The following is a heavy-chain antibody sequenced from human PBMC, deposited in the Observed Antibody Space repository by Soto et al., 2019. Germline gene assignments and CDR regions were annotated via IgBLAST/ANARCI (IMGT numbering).Heavy chain of an antibody. CDR1: GGTFSSYA. CDR3: ATERATVRLLHERQSNDAFDI. CDR2: IIPIYGTT. J-gene: IGHJ3*02. V-gene: IGHV1-69*06. D-gene: IGHD3-10*01. Sequence: SVKVSCKASGGTFSSYAISWVRQAPGQGLEWMGGIIPIYGTTNYAQKFQGRVTMTEDTSTDTAYMELSSLRSEDTAVYYCATERATVRLLHERQSNDAFDIWGQGTMVTVSS.